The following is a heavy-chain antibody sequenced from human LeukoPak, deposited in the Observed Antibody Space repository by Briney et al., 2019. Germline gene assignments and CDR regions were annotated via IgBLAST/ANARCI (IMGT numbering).Heavy chain of an antibody. CDR3: ARDRLGPSFSVSHFDL. D-gene: IGHD3-3*02. J-gene: IGHJ4*02. CDR1: GFTFVDYG. V-gene: IGHV3-20*04. Sequence: RSGGSLRLSCATSGFTFVDYGLSWVRRAPGKGLEWLCAINYNGAITDYADSVKGRFTISRDNAKNSLYLRMDSLRAEDTALYYCARDRLGPSFSVSHFDLWGRGTLVTVSS. CDR2: INYNGAIT.